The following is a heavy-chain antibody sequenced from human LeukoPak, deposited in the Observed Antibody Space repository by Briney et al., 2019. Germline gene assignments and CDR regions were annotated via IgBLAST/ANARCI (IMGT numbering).Heavy chain of an antibody. CDR1: GGSFSGYY. V-gene: IGHV4-34*01. CDR2: INHSGST. J-gene: IGHJ6*04. D-gene: IGHD5-18*01. Sequence: SETLSLTCAVYGGSFSGYYWSWIRQPPGKGLEWIGEINHSGSTNYNPSLKSRVTISVDTSKNQFSLKLSSATAADTAVYYCARGLDTAMDYGMDVWGKGTTVTVSS. CDR3: ARGLDTAMDYGMDV.